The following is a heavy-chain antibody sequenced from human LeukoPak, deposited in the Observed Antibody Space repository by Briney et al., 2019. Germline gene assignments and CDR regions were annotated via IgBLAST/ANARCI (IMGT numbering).Heavy chain of an antibody. CDR2: IIPIFGTA. Sequence: ASVKVSCKASGYTFTSYGISWVRQAPGQGLEWMGGIIPIFGTANYAQKFQGRVTITADESTSTAYMELSSLRSEDTAVYYCARDAQTYYYDSSGSTDAFDIWGQGTMVTVSS. J-gene: IGHJ3*02. D-gene: IGHD3-22*01. CDR3: ARDAQTYYYDSSGSTDAFDI. V-gene: IGHV1-69*13. CDR1: GYTFTSYG.